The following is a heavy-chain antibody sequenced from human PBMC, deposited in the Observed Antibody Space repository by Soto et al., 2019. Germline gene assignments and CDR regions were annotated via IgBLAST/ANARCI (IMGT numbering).Heavy chain of an antibody. V-gene: IGHV1-2*04. D-gene: IGHD4-17*01. Sequence: QVQLVQSGAEVKKPGASVKVSCKASGYTFTGYYMHWVRQAPGQGLEWMGWINPNSGGTNYAQKFQGWVSMTRDTSISTAYMELSRLRSDDTAVYYFARGWGYGDYERDYWGQGTLVTVSS. CDR3: ARGWGYGDYERDY. CDR2: INPNSGGT. CDR1: GYTFTGYY. J-gene: IGHJ4*02.